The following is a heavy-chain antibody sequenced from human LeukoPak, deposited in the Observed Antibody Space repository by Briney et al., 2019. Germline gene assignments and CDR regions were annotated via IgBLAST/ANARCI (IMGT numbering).Heavy chain of an antibody. Sequence: GGSLRLSCAASGLTFSNFAMTWVRQTPGKGLEWVSALSASGGGTFYAPSVKGRFTISRDNSKNTVSLQMNSLRAEDTALYYCATVLHTSMTTWAAFDTWGQGTMVTVSS. CDR2: LSASGGGT. D-gene: IGHD5-18*01. CDR3: ATVLHTSMTTWAAFDT. V-gene: IGHV3-23*01. J-gene: IGHJ3*02. CDR1: GLTFSNFA.